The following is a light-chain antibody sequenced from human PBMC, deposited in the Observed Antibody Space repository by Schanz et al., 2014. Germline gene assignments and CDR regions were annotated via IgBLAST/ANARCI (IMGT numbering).Light chain of an antibody. CDR1: SSDVGGYDY. Sequence: QSVLTQPASVSGSPGQSITISCTGTSSDVGGYDYVSWYQQHPGKAPKVMIYDVTNRPSGVSDRFSGSKSGNTASLTVSGLQAEDEADYYCSSYVGSNNWVFGGGTKLTVL. CDR3: SSYVGSNNWV. CDR2: DVT. V-gene: IGLV2-14*01. J-gene: IGLJ3*02.